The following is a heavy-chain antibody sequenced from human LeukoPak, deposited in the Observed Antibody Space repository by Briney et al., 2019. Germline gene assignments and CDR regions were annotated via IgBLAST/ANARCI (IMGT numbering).Heavy chain of an antibody. D-gene: IGHD6-13*01. CDR3: ARGSPIAAAVTVDY. V-gene: IGHV1-8*01. CDR1: GYTFTNYD. Sequence: GASVKVSCKASGYTFTNYDINWVRQATGQGLEWMGYMNPNSGNTGYAQRFQGRITMTRSTSISTAYMELSSLRSEDTAVYYCARGSPIAAAVTVDYWGQGTLVTVSS. J-gene: IGHJ4*02. CDR2: MNPNSGNT.